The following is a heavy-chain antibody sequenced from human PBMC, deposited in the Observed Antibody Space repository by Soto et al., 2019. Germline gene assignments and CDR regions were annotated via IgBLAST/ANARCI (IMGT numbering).Heavy chain of an antibody. CDR3: AAPRDEYGSGVSWFAYGMDI. CDR1: GFTFSDFA. V-gene: IGHV3-23*01. CDR2: LDGAGGST. Sequence: GGSLRLSCLASGFTFSDFAMTWVRHVPGRGLEWVASLDGAGGSTYYAESVRGRFSISRDNSQNTLFLQMKRLTVDDTAIYYCAAPRDEYGSGVSWFAYGMDIWGQGTTVTVSS. D-gene: IGHD3-10*01. J-gene: IGHJ6*02.